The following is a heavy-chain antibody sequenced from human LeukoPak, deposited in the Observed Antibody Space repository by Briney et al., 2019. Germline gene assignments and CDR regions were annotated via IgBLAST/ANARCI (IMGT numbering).Heavy chain of an antibody. CDR2: ISYDGSNK. J-gene: IGHJ4*02. D-gene: IGHD2-2*01. V-gene: IGHV3-30-3*01. CDR3: ARPLGYCSSTSCYEWGY. CDR1: GFTFRSYA. Sequence: GGSLRLSCAASGFTFRSYAMHWVRQAPGKGLEWVAVISYDGSNKYYADSVKGRFTISRDHSKNTLDLQMNSLRAEDTAVYYCARPLGYCSSTSCYEWGYWGQGTLVTVSS.